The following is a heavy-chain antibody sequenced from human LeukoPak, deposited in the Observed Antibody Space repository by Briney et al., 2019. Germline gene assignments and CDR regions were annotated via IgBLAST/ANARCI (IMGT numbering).Heavy chain of an antibody. D-gene: IGHD2-2*01. V-gene: IGHV1-3*01. CDR2: INAGNGNT. CDR1: GYTFTSYA. J-gene: IGHJ1*01. Sequence: GASVKVSCKASGYTFTSYAMHWVRQAPGQRLEWMGRINAGNGNTKYSQKFQGRVTMTRDTSISTAYMELSRLRSDDTAVYYCARDYCSSTSCYFQHWGQGTLVTVSS. CDR3: ARDYCSSTSCYFQH.